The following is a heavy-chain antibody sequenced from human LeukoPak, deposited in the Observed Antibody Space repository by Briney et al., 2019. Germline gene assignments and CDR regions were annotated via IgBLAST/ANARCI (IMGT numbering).Heavy chain of an antibody. D-gene: IGHD6-19*01. CDR3: ARASGWLGGYFDY. J-gene: IGHJ4*02. CDR2: IYHSGNT. Sequence: SETLTLTCAVSGGSISSSNWWSCVRQLPGKGLEWIGEIYHSGNTNYNPSLKSRVTISVDKSKNQFSLKLSSVTAADTAVYYCARASGWLGGYFDYWGQGTLVTVSS. V-gene: IGHV4-4*02. CDR1: GGSISSSNW.